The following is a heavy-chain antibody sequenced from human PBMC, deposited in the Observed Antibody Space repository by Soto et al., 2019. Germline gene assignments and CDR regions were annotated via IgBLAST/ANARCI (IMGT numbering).Heavy chain of an antibody. CDR3: LRGGRGYTRDDVLEI. CDR2: ISTSSSPI. J-gene: IGHJ3*02. V-gene: IGHV3-21*02. D-gene: IGHD2-2*02. CDR1: GFTLRSYS. Sequence: EVQLVESGGGLVKPGGSLRLSCVDSGFTLRSYSMIWVRQAPGKGLEWVSSISTSSSPIFYADSVKGRFTISRDNAKNSLYLQMNRLRAEDTAIYYCLRGGRGYTRDDVLEIWGQGTMVTVSS.